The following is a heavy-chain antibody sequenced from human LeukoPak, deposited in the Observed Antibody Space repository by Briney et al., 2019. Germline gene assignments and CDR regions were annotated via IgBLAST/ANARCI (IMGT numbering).Heavy chain of an antibody. V-gene: IGHV3-53*01. CDR2: TYSGGST. CDR3: ARSPGVPDAFDI. J-gene: IGHJ3*02. CDR1: GFTFSSNY. Sequence: GGSLRLSCAASGFTFSSNYLSWVRQAPGKGLEWVSVTYSGGSTYYADSVKGRFTTSRDTSKNTLYLQMNSLRAEDTAVYYCARSPGVPDAFDIWGQGTMVTVSS. D-gene: IGHD7-27*01.